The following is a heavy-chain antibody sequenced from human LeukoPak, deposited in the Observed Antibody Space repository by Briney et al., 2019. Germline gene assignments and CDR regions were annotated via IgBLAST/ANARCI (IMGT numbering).Heavy chain of an antibody. CDR1: GGSISSSSYY. V-gene: IGHV4-39*07. J-gene: IGHJ5*02. D-gene: IGHD3-22*01. Sequence: SETLSLTCTVSGGSISSSSYYWSWIRQPPGKGLEWIGEINHSGSTNYNPSLKSRVTISVDTSKNQFSLKLSSVTAADTAVYYCARPFAYDSPWGQGTLVTVSA. CDR3: ARPFAYDSP. CDR2: INHSGST.